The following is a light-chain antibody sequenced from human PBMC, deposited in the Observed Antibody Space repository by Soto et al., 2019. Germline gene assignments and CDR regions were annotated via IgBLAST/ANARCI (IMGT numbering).Light chain of an antibody. J-gene: IGLJ2*01. CDR1: SSNIGAGYD. Sequence: QSVLTQPPSVSGAPGQRVTISCTGSSSNIGAGYDVHWYQQLPGTAPKLLMFGNTNRPSGVPDRFSGSKSGTSASLAITGLQAKDEADYYCQSYDSSLSAYVVFGGGTKLTVL. CDR3: QSYDSSLSAYVV. V-gene: IGLV1-40*01. CDR2: GNT.